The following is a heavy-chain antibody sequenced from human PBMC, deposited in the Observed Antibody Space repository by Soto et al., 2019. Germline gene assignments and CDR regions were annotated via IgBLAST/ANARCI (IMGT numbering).Heavy chain of an antibody. CDR2: INTDGSST. V-gene: IGHV3-74*01. Sequence: EVQLVESGGGLVQPGGSLTLSCAASGFTFSSYWIHWVRQAPGKGLVWVSRINTDGSSTTYAESVKGRFTISRDNAKTTVYLQMISLRAEDTAVYYCARDRWGGLDVWGQGTTVTVSS. D-gene: IGHD3-16*01. CDR3: ARDRWGGLDV. J-gene: IGHJ6*02. CDR1: GFTFSSYW.